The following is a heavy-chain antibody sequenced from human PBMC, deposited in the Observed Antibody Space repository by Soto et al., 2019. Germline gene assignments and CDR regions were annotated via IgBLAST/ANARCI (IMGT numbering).Heavy chain of an antibody. J-gene: IGHJ4*02. V-gene: IGHV1-2*04. CDR2: IHPNSGGT. Sequence: QVQLVQSGAEVKKPGASVKVSCKASGYTFTIYYIHWVRQAPGQGLEWMGWIHPNSGGTNYAQKFQGWVTMTRDTSINTAFMELSRLRSDDTAVYYCAREQRTRYAFDYWGQGTLVTVSS. CDR3: AREQRTRYAFDY. CDR1: GYTFTIYY. D-gene: IGHD2-8*01.